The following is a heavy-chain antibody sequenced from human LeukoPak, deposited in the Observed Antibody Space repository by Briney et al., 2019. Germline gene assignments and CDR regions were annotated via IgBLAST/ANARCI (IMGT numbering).Heavy chain of an antibody. V-gene: IGHV4-59*01. CDR3: ASDVDTAMEGAFDI. CDR1: GGSISSYY. CDR2: IYYSGST. J-gene: IGHJ3*02. Sequence: DPSETLSLTCTVSGGSISSYYWSWIRQPPGKGLEWIGYIYYSGSTNYNPSLKSRVTISVDTSKNQFSLKLSSVTAADTAVYYCASDVDTAMEGAFDIWGQGTMVTVSS. D-gene: IGHD5-18*01.